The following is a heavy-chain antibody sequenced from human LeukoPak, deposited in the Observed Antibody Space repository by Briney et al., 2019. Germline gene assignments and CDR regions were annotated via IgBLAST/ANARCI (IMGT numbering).Heavy chain of an antibody. CDR3: ARQRYHDS. CDR2: IKQDGSEK. D-gene: IGHD2-2*01. J-gene: IGHJ4*02. Sequence: GGSLRLSCAASGFTFGSYWMSWVRQAPGKGLEWVANIKQDGSEKNYLDSVKGRFTISRDNAKNSLYLQMNSLRAEDTAVYYCARQRYHDSWGQGTLVTVSS. CDR1: GFTFGSYW. V-gene: IGHV3-7*01.